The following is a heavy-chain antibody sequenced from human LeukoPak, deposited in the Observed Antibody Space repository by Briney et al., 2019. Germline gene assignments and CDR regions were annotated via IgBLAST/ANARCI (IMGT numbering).Heavy chain of an antibody. CDR3: ARTARTGPSAFDI. CDR2: INPNSGGT. V-gene: IGHV1-2*02. CDR1: GYTFTSYY. Sequence: ASVKVSCKASGYTFTSYYMHWVRQAPGQGLEWMGWINPNSGGTNYAQKFQGRVTMTRDTSISTAYMELSRLRSDDTAVYYCARTARTGPSAFDIWGQGTMVTVSS. D-gene: IGHD7-27*01. J-gene: IGHJ3*02.